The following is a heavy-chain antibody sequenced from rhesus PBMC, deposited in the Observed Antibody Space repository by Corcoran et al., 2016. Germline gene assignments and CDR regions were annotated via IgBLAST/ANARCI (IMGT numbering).Heavy chain of an antibody. CDR1: GGSISGGYD. J-gene: IGHJ4*01. CDR3: ARQMSSAGGPEPFDS. CDR2: IYEAANYN. Sequence: QVQLQESGPGLVKPSETLSLTCAVSGGSISGGYDWGWIRQPPGRGLECIGYIYEAANYNNSNPSLKNRVTISIDTSKNHFSRKLTSVTAADTAVYYCARQMSSAGGPEPFDSWGQGVLVTVSS. V-gene: IGHV4-76*01. D-gene: IGHD2-15*01.